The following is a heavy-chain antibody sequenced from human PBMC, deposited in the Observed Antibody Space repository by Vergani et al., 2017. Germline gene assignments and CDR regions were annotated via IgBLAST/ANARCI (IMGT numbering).Heavy chain of an antibody. CDR2: ISYDGSNK. J-gene: IGHJ4*02. CDR1: GFTFSSYA. CDR3: ARENCSGGSCYSTYVDY. Sequence: QVQLVESGGGVVQPGRSLRLSCAASGFTFSSYAMHWVRQAPGKGLEWVAVISYDGSNKYYADSVTGRFTISRDNSKNTLYLQMNSLRAEDTAVYYCARENCSGGSCYSTYVDYWGQGTLVTVSS. V-gene: IGHV3-30-3*01. D-gene: IGHD2-15*01.